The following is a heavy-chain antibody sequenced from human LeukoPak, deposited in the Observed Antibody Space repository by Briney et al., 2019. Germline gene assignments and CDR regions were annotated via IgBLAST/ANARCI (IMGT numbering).Heavy chain of an antibody. CDR2: ISSDTSYI. V-gene: IGHV3-21*01. D-gene: IGHD4-17*01. J-gene: IGHJ4*02. CDR1: GFTFSSYN. Sequence: GGSLRLSCAASGFTFSSYNMNWVRQAPGKGLEWVSLISSDTSYIHYADSVKGRFTISRDNAKNSVFLQMNSLRAEDTAVYYCARDTSTVTNREFDYWGQGTLVTVYS. CDR3: ARDTSTVTNREFDY.